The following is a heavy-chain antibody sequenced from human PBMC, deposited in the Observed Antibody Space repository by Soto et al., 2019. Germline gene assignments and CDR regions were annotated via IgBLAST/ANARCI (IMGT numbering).Heavy chain of an antibody. Sequence: GGSLRLSCAASGFTFSSYSMNWVRQAPGKRLEWVSSISSSSSYIYYADSVKGRFTISRDNAKNSLYLQMNSLRAEDTAVYYCARDQADCSGGSCYQYYYYGMDVWGQGTTVTVSS. V-gene: IGHV3-21*01. D-gene: IGHD2-15*01. J-gene: IGHJ6*02. CDR3: ARDQADCSGGSCYQYYYYGMDV. CDR2: ISSSSSYI. CDR1: GFTFSSYS.